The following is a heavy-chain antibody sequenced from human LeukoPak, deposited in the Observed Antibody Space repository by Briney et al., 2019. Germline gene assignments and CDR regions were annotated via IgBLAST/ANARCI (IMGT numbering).Heavy chain of an antibody. J-gene: IGHJ6*02. D-gene: IGHD5-18*01. CDR3: ARPDEYSYLYGMDV. V-gene: IGHV3-21*01. CDR1: GFTFSSYS. CDR2: TSSSSSYI. Sequence: GGSLRLSCAASGFTFSSYSMNWVRQAPGKGLEWVSSTSSSSSYIYYADSVKGRFTISRDNAKNSLYLQMNSLRAEDTAVYYCARPDEYSYLYGMDVWGQGTTVTVSS.